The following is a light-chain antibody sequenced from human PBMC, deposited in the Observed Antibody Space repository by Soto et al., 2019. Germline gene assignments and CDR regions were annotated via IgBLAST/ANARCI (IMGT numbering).Light chain of an antibody. J-gene: IGKJ1*01. V-gene: IGKV3-20*01. CDR2: GAS. CDR1: QSVTSNY. CDR3: QQYGGSPRT. Sequence: EIVLTQSPDTQSLSPGERATLSCRASQSVTSNYLAWYQQKPGQAPRLLIYGASSRATGIPDRFSGSGSGTDFTLTISRLETEDFAVYYCQQYGGSPRTFGQGTKVEIK.